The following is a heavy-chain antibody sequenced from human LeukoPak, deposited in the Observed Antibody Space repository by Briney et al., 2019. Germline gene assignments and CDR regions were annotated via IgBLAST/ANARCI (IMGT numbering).Heavy chain of an antibody. V-gene: IGHV3-64*01. Sequence: GGSLRLSCAASGFAFSSFAMHWVRQAPGTGLEYVSAITSNGGSTYYANSVKGRFTISRDNSKNRLYLQMGSLRAEDMAVYYCATAETSGYHSYWGQGTLVTVSS. CDR3: ATAETSGYHSY. J-gene: IGHJ4*02. D-gene: IGHD5-12*01. CDR1: GFAFSSFA. CDR2: ITSNGGST.